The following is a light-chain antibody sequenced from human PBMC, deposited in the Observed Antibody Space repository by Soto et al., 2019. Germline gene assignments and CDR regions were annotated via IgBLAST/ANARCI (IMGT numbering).Light chain of an antibody. CDR3: QQDNDVQYT. Sequence: DIQMTQSPSTLSASVGDGVTITCRASQSIGSGLAWYQQRPGKAPKLLIYKATNLQEGVPSRFSGSGSGTDFSLTISSLQAVDSATYYCQQDNDVQYTFGQGTKLEI. CDR2: KAT. J-gene: IGKJ2*01. CDR1: QSIGSG. V-gene: IGKV1-5*03.